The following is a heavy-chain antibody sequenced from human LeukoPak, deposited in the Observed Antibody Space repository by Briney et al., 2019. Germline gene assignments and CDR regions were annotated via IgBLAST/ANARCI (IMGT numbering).Heavy chain of an antibody. CDR2: IYRGGST. V-gene: IGHV3-53*01. D-gene: IGHD5-18*01. CDR3: AKGYSSADY. J-gene: IGHJ4*02. Sequence: GGSLRLSCAASGLNVSTNNMNWVRQAPGKGLEWVSVIYRGGSTLNANSVKGRFTISRDSSRNTLFLQMNSLRAEDTAVYYCAKGYSSADYWGQGTLVTVSS. CDR1: GLNVSTNN.